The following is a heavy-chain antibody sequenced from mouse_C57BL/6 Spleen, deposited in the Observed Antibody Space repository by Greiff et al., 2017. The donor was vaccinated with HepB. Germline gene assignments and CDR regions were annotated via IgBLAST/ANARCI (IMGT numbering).Heavy chain of an antibody. D-gene: IGHD2-14*01. V-gene: IGHV1-19*01. CDR1: GYTFTDYY. Sequence: EVQLQQSGPVLVKPGASVKMSCKASGYTFTDYYMNWVKQSHGKSLEWIGVINPYNGGTSYNQKFKGKATLTVDKSSSTAYMELNSLTSEDSAVYYCARGDRGHFDVWGTGTTVTVSS. J-gene: IGHJ1*03. CDR3: ARGDRGHFDV. CDR2: INPYNGGT.